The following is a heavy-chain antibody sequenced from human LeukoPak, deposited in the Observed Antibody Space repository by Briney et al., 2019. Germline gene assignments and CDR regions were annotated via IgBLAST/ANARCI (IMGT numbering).Heavy chain of an antibody. V-gene: IGHV4-61*02. CDR3: V. D-gene: IGHD4-17*01. J-gene: IGHJ6*03. Sequence: PSQTLSLTCTVSGGSISSGSYHWSWIRQPAGKALEWIGRIYPSGSTNYDPSLKSRVTISVDTSKNHYCASRNGDRLYDYYYYMDVWGKGTTVIISS. CDR2: IYPSGST. CDR1: GGSISSGSYH.